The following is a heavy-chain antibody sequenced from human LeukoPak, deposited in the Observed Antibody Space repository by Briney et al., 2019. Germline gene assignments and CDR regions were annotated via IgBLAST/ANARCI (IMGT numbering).Heavy chain of an antibody. CDR3: AALIAAAVRFDP. Sequence: SGGSLRLSCAASGFTFSSYAMHWVRQAPGKGLEWVAVISYDGSNKYYADSVKGRFTISRDNSKNTLYLQMNSLRAEDTAVYYCAALIAAAVRFDPWGQGTLVTVSS. D-gene: IGHD6-13*01. CDR2: ISYDGSNK. J-gene: IGHJ5*02. V-gene: IGHV3-30-3*01. CDR1: GFTFSSYA.